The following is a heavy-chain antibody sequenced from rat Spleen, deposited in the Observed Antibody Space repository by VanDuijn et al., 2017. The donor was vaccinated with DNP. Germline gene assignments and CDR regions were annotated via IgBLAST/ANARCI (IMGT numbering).Heavy chain of an antibody. J-gene: IGHJ3*01. V-gene: IGHV5-25*01. CDR1: GFTFSNSD. CDR2: ISTSGGST. D-gene: IGHD1-2*01. CDR3: ATQLYGFAY. Sequence: EVQLVKSGGGLVQPGRSMKLSCAASGFTFSNSDMAWVRQAPTKGLEWVASISTSGGSTYYRDSVKGRFTISRDNAKSTLYLQMDSLRSEDTATYYWATQLYGFAYWGQGTLVTVSS.